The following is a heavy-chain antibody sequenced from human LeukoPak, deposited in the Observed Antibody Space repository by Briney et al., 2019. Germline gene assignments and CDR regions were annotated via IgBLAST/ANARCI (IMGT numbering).Heavy chain of an antibody. V-gene: IGHV3-48*03. CDR1: GFTFSSYE. CDR2: ISSSGSTI. CDR3: ARGGSGIYYS. D-gene: IGHD1-26*01. J-gene: IGHJ4*02. Sequence: PGGCLRLSCAASGFTFSSYEMNWVRPAPGKGLAWVSYISSSGSTIYYADSVKGRFTISRDNAKNSLYLQMNSLRAEDTAVYYCARGGSGIYYSWGQGTLVTVSS.